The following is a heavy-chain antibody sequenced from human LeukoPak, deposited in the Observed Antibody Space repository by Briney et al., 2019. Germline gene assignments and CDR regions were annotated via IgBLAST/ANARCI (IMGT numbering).Heavy chain of an antibody. CDR3: ARVVATIGGLTRFDP. CDR1: GGSFSSYY. V-gene: IGHV4-34*01. CDR2: INHSGST. Sequence: SETQSPTCAVHGGSFSSYYWSWIRQPPGKGLEWIGEINHSGSTNYNPSLKSRVTISVDTSKNQFSLKLGSVTAADTAVYYCARVVATIGGLTRFDPWGQGTLVTVSS. J-gene: IGHJ5*02. D-gene: IGHD5-12*01.